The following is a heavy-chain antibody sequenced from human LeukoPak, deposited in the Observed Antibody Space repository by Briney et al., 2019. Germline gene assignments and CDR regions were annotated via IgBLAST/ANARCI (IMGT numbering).Heavy chain of an antibody. CDR2: ISSSSSYV. Sequence: GGSPRLSCAASGXTFSTYSMNWVRQAPGKGLEWVSSISSSSSYVYYADSVKGRFTISRDNAKNSLYLQMNSLRAEDTAVYYCARAPGEFDYWGQGTLVTVSS. J-gene: IGHJ4*02. D-gene: IGHD3-16*01. CDR1: GXTFSTYS. CDR3: ARAPGEFDY. V-gene: IGHV3-21*01.